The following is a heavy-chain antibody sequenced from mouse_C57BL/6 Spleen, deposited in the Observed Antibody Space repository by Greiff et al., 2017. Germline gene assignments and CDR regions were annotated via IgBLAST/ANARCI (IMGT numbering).Heavy chain of an antibody. CDR2: ISAGGSYT. CDR1: GFTFSSYA. D-gene: IGHD1-1*01. Sequence: EVKLVESGGGLVKPGGSLKLSCAASGFTFSSYAMSWVRQTPEKRLEWVATISAGGSYTYYPDNVKGRFTISRDNAKNNLYLQMSHLTSEDTAMYYGAREPDSYGSRRGYFEVWGTGTTVTVSS. J-gene: IGHJ1*03. CDR3: AREPDSYGSRRGYFEV. V-gene: IGHV5-4*01.